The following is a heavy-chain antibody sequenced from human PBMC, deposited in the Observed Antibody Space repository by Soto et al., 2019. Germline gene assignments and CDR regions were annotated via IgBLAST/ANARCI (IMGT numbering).Heavy chain of an antibody. CDR3: ARDSVVPTVNSDAFDI. J-gene: IGHJ3*02. Sequence: EVQLVESGGNLVQPGGSLRLSCAASGFRFSAYWMNWVRQAPGKGLEWVANIKQDGSERYYVDSVKGRFTISRDNAKNSLYLQMNSLRAEDTAVYYCARDSVVPTVNSDAFDIWGQGTMVTVSS. CDR1: GFRFSAYW. V-gene: IGHV3-7*01. CDR2: IKQDGSER. D-gene: IGHD2-2*01.